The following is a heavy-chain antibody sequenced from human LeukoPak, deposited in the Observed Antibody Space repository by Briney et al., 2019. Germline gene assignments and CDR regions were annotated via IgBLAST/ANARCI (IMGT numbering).Heavy chain of an antibody. Sequence: PGGSLRLSCSASGFTFSSYAMHWVRQAPGMGLQYVSAISSNGGSTYYADSVKGRFTISRDNSKNTLYLQMSSLRAEDTAVYYCVKESIAGEPAGDSGHWGQGTLVTVSS. CDR1: GFTFSSYA. J-gene: IGHJ4*02. D-gene: IGHD1-20*01. V-gene: IGHV3-64D*06. CDR2: ISSNGGST. CDR3: VKESIAGEPAGDSGH.